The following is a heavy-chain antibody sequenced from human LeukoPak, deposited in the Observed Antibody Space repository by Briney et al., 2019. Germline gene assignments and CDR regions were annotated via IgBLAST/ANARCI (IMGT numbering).Heavy chain of an antibody. D-gene: IGHD1-26*01. CDR2: ILSGGTV. Sequence: GGGLRLSCAHPVVSPCVDTMCSVRDGLQRGREWGSHILSGGTVYYAESVKGRFTISRDNAKNSVYLQMSGLRAEDTAVYYCARGGDSGGAPAYDYWGQGTLVAVSS. CDR1: VVSPCVDT. V-gene: IGHV3-69-1*01. CDR3: ARGGDSGGAPAYDY. J-gene: IGHJ4*02.